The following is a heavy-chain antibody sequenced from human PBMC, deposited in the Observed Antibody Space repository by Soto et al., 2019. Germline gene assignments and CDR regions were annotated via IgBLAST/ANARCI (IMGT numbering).Heavy chain of an antibody. CDR3: AREVSGHPDD. CDR1: GGSISSYY. J-gene: IGHJ4*02. Sequence: SETLSLTCTVSGGSISSYYWSWIRQPPGKGLEWIGYIYYSGSTNYNPSLKSRVTISVDTSKNQFSLKLSSVTAADTAVYYCAREVSGHPDDWGQGTLVTVSS. V-gene: IGHV4-59*01. CDR2: IYYSGST.